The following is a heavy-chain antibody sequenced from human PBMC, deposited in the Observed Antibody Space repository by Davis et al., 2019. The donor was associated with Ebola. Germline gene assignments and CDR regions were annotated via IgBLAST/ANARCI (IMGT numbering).Heavy chain of an antibody. Sequence: GESLKISCAASGFTFSSYAMTWVRQAPGKGLAWVSTISGSGDNTYYADSVKGLFTISRDNSKNTLYRQMNSLRVEDTAVYYCVRDSGYYSHDYWGHGTLVTVSS. J-gene: IGHJ4*01. CDR3: VRDSGYYSHDY. D-gene: IGHD5-12*01. V-gene: IGHV3-23*01. CDR1: GFTFSSYA. CDR2: ISGSGDNT.